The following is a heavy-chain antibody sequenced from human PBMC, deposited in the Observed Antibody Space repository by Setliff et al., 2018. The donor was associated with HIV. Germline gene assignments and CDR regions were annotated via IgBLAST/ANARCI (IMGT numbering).Heavy chain of an antibody. J-gene: IGHJ4*02. CDR3: ARHPPYCSGGSCYRGKGYYFDY. D-gene: IGHD2-15*01. CDR2: IYYSGST. V-gene: IGHV4-39*01. CDR1: GGSISSISYY. Sequence: PSETLSLTCTVSGGSISSISYYWGWIRQPPGKGLEWIGSIYYSGSTYYNPSLKSRVTISVDRSKNQSSLKLNSVTAADTAMYYCARHPPYCSGGSCYRGKGYYFDYWGQGTLVTVSS.